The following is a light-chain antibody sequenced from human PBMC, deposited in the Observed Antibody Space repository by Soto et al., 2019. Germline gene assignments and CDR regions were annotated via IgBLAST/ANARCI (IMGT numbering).Light chain of an antibody. J-gene: IGLJ1*01. CDR2: EVS. CDR3: SSYTSSSVYV. V-gene: IGLV2-14*01. Sequence: QTFLTHPASLSGSPGQSITISCTGTSSDVGGYNYVSWYQQHPGKAPKLMIYEVSNRPSGVSNRFSGSKSGNTASMTISGLQAEDEADYYCSSYTSSSVYVFGTGTKVTVL. CDR1: SSDVGGYNY.